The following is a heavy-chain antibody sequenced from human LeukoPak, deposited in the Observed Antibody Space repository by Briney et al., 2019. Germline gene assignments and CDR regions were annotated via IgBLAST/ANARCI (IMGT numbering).Heavy chain of an antibody. J-gene: IGHJ3*02. V-gene: IGHV4-4*07. Sequence: SSETLSLTCTVSGDSISSYYWSWIRQPAGKGLEWIGRIYTSGSTNYNPSLKSRVTMSVDTSKNQFSLKLSSVTAADTAVYYCARDSRSITMIVVDDAFDIWGQGTMVTVSS. CDR3: ARDSRSITMIVVDDAFDI. CDR1: GDSISSYY. D-gene: IGHD3-22*01. CDR2: IYTSGST.